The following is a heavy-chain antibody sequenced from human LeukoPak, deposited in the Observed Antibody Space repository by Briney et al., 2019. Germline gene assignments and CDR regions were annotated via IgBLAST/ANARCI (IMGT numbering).Heavy chain of an antibody. CDR1: GGSISSYY. D-gene: IGHD6-13*01. CDR2: IYISGST. V-gene: IGHV4-4*07. CDR3: ARTTEAHSWQTRYYSYYMDF. J-gene: IGHJ6*03. Sequence: SETLSLTCTVSGGSISSYYWSWLRQPAGKGLEWLGRIYISGSTNYNPSLKSRVTMSVDTSKNQFSLKLSSVTAADTAVYYCARTTEAHSWQTRYYSYYMDFWGKGTTVTVSS.